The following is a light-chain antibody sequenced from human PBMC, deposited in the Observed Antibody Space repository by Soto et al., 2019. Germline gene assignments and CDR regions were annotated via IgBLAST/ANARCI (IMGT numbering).Light chain of an antibody. CDR2: GAS. V-gene: IGKV3-20*01. Sequence: EIVLTQSPGPRPLSPGERAPFSSRASRVFSGGYLAWYQQKPGQAPRLLIYGASSRATGIPDRFSGSGSGTDFTLTISRLEPEDFAVYYCQQYGSSPPTFGQGTKVEIK. J-gene: IGKJ1*01. CDR1: RVFSGGY. CDR3: QQYGSSPPT.